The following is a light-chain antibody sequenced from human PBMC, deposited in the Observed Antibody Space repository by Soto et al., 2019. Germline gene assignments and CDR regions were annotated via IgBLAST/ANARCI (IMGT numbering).Light chain of an antibody. CDR3: QQYHDWPPIT. J-gene: IGKJ3*01. CDR1: QTVSDD. Sequence: EIVMTQSPATLFVSPGERATLSCRASQTVSDDLAWYQQKPGQAPRLLIYGASTRATDIPARFSGGESGTEFTLTISSLQSAASAIYYCQQYHDWPPITFGPGTKVNI. CDR2: GAS. V-gene: IGKV3-15*01.